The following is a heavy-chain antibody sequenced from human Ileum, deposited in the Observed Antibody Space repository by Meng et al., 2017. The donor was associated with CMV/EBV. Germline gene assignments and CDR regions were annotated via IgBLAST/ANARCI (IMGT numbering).Heavy chain of an antibody. CDR3: ARVLPTYYYDSSAYPLDY. J-gene: IGHJ4*02. CDR2: INSDGTTT. Sequence: GGSLRLSCEGSGFRFGTFYMHWVRQAPGKGLEWVSRINSDGTTTTYAESVKGRFTISRDNAKNTMYLQMNGLRAEDTAVYYCARVLPTYYYDSSAYPLDYWGQGTLVTVSS. D-gene: IGHD3-22*01. V-gene: IGHV3-74*01. CDR1: GFRFGTFY.